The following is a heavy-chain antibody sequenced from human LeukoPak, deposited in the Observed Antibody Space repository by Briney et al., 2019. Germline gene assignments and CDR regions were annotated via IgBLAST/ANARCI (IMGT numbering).Heavy chain of an antibody. J-gene: IGHJ6*03. V-gene: IGHV4-34*01. Sequence: KPSETLSLTCAVYGGSFSGYYWSWIRQPPGKGLEWIGTVSYSGTTYYNPSLKSRVTMSVDTSKKEFSLRLTSVTAADTAVYYCARLISGSYYYYFYYYIDVWGKGTTVTVSS. CDR3: ARLISGSYYYYFYYYIDV. CDR1: GGSFSGYY. CDR2: VSYSGTT. D-gene: IGHD1-26*01.